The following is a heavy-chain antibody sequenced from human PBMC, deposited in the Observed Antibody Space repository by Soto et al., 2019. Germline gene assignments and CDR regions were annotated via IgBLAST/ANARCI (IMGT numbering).Heavy chain of an antibody. J-gene: IGHJ6*02. CDR2: ISSSSRYI. CDR1: GFTFSSYS. V-gene: IGHV3-21*01. D-gene: IGHD4-17*01. Sequence: EVQLVESGGGLVKPGGSLRLSCAASGFTFSSYSMNWVRQAPGKGLEWVSSISSSSRYIYYADSVKGRFTISRDNAKNLPHLQMNSLRSEDTAVYYCARDMGIYGDYASQIGMDVWGQGPTVTVSS. CDR3: ARDMGIYGDYASQIGMDV.